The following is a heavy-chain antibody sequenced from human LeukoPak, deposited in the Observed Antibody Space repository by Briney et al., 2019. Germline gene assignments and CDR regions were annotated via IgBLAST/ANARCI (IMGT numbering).Heavy chain of an antibody. CDR3: ARHGYYCTNGVCYIFDY. V-gene: IGHV4-59*08. CDR1: GGSISSYY. J-gene: IGHJ4*02. Sequence: SETLSLTCTVSGGSISSYYWSWIRQPPGKGLEWIGYIYYSGSTNYNPSLKSRVTISVDTSKNQFSLKLSSVTAADTAVYYCARHGYYCTNGVCYIFDYWGQGTLVTVSS. D-gene: IGHD2-8*01. CDR2: IYYSGST.